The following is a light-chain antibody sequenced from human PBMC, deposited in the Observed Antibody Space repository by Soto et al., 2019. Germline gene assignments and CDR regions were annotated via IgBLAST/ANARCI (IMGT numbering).Light chain of an antibody. Sequence: AIRMTQSPSSFSASTGDRVTITCRASQGISSYLAWYQQKPGKAPKLLIYAASTLQSGVPSRFSGSGSGTDFTLTISCLQSEEFATYYCKKYYSYPLTFGGGTKVDIK. V-gene: IGKV1-8*01. J-gene: IGKJ4*01. CDR3: KKYYSYPLT. CDR2: AAS. CDR1: QGISSY.